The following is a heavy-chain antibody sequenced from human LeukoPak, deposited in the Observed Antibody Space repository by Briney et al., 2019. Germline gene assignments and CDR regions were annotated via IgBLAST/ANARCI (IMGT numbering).Heavy chain of an antibody. CDR2: TYYRSKWYN. D-gene: IGHD1-26*01. CDR3: ARGPRYTGSHFDY. Sequence: SQTLSLTCAISGDSVSSNSAAWNWIRQSPSRGLEWLGRTYYRSKWYNDYALYVKSRITINPDTSKNQFSLQVNSVTPEDTAVYYCARGPRYTGSHFDYWGQGTLVTVSS. V-gene: IGHV6-1*01. CDR1: GDSVSSNSAA. J-gene: IGHJ4*02.